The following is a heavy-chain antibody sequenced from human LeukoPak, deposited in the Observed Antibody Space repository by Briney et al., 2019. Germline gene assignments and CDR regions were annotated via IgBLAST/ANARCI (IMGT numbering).Heavy chain of an antibody. V-gene: IGHV4-59*12. CDR1: AGSISSYY. D-gene: IGHD1-26*01. CDR3: ASSLIVGAPLDY. CDR2: IYYSGST. Sequence: SQTLSLTCTVSAGSISSYYWSCIRQPPGKGREWIGYIYYSGSTNYNPSLKSRVTISVDTSKNQFSLKLSSVTAADTAVYYCASSLIVGAPLDYWGQGTLVTVSS. J-gene: IGHJ4*02.